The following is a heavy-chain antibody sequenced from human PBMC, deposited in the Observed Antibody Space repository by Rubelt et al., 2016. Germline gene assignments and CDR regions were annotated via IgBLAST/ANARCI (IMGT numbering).Heavy chain of an antibody. J-gene: IGHJ5*02. Sequence: EVQLLESGGGLVQPGGSLSLSCAASGFTFSSYAMTWVRQAPGKGLEWVSAISASGGTTYYADSVRGRFTISRDNSKHTLYLQGTRLRAEDTAVYYCAKARPGSTGWLNWFDPWGQGTLVTVSS. CDR3: AKARPGSTGWLNWFDP. D-gene: IGHD6-19*01. CDR1: GFTFSSYA. CDR2: ISASGGTT. V-gene: IGHV3-23*01.